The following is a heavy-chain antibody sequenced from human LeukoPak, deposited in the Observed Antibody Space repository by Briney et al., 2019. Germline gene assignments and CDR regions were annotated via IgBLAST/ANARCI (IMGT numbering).Heavy chain of an antibody. CDR1: GGSFSGYY. D-gene: IGHD3-22*01. CDR3: ARIGYYYDSSGQNVYYYMDV. V-gene: IGHV4-34*01. J-gene: IGHJ6*03. CDR2: INHSGST. Sequence: PSETLSLTCAVYGGSFSGYYWSWIRQPPGKGLEWIGEINHSGSTNYNPSLKSRVTISVDTSKNQFSLKLSSVTAADTAVYYCARIGYYYDSSGQNVYYYMDVWGKGTTVTVSS.